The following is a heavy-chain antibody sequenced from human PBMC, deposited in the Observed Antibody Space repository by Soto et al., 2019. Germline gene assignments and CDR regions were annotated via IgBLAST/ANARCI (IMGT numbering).Heavy chain of an antibody. Sequence: VESLKISCKGSGYSFSDYWIGWVRQMPVKGLEWMGIIYPGDSDTIYSPSFQGQVTISADKSISTAYLQWSGLKASDTAVYYCARRGGSYQADYWGQGTLVTVSS. CDR3: ARRGGSYQADY. J-gene: IGHJ4*02. V-gene: IGHV5-51*01. D-gene: IGHD1-26*01. CDR1: GYSFSDYW. CDR2: IYPGDSDT.